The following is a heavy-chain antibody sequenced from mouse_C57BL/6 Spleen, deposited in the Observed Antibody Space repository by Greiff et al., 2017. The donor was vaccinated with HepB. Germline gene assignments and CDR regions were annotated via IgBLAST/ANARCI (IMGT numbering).Heavy chain of an antibody. D-gene: IGHD1-1*01. CDR1: GFTFSSYG. J-gene: IGHJ4*01. CDR2: ISSGGSYI. CDR3: ARTPTVVEGYAMDY. Sequence: VQLKESGGDLVKPGGSLKLSCAASGFTFSSYGMSWVRQTPDKRLEWVATISSGGSYIYYPDSVKGRFTISRDNAKNTQYLQMSSLKYEDTAMYYCARTPTVVEGYAMDYWGQGTSVTVSS. V-gene: IGHV5-6*01.